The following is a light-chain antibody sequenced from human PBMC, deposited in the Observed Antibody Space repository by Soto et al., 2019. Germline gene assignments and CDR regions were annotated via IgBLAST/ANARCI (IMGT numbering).Light chain of an antibody. Sequence: DIVMTQSPDSLAVSLGERATINCKSSQSVLYNSNNKNYLVWYQQKPGQPPKLLIYWASTRESGVPDRFSGSGSETDFTLTISSLQAEDVAVYYCQQYYSTPWTFGQGTKVEIK. CDR1: QSVLYNSNNKNY. V-gene: IGKV4-1*01. J-gene: IGKJ1*01. CDR2: WAS. CDR3: QQYYSTPWT.